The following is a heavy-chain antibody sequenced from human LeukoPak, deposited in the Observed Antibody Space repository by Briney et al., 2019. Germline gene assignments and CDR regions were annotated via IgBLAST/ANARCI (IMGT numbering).Heavy chain of an antibody. D-gene: IGHD1-14*01. CDR3: ARLYNLSTLDY. CDR2: IDPRDSYT. CDR1: GYSFTNYW. V-gene: IGHV5-10-1*01. Sequence: GESLRISCKGSGYSFTNYWLARVRQMPGKGLEWVGRIDPRDSYTSYSPSFQGHATISADKSISTVYLQWTSLKASDTAMYYCARLYNLSTLDYWGQGTQVTVSS. J-gene: IGHJ4*02.